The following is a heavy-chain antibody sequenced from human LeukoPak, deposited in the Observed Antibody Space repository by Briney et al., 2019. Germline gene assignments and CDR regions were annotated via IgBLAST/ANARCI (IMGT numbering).Heavy chain of an antibody. D-gene: IGHD6-19*01. J-gene: IGHJ4*02. CDR2: IYSGGST. Sequence: GGSLRLSCAASGFTVSSNYMSWVRQAPGKGLEWVSVIYSGGSTYYADSVKGRFTISRDNSKNTLYLQMNSLRAEDTAVYYCARPSYSGWYVQDWGQGTLVTVSS. V-gene: IGHV3-66*04. CDR3: ARPSYSGWYVQD. CDR1: GFTVSSNY.